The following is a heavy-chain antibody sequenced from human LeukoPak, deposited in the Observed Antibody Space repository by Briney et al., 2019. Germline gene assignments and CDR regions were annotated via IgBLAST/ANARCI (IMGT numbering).Heavy chain of an antibody. J-gene: IGHJ4*02. V-gene: IGHV1-18*01. Sequence: GASVKVSCKASGYTFTSYGISWVRQAPGQGLEWMGWISANNGNTNYAQKLQGRVTMTADTSTSTAYMELRSLRSDDTAVYYCARGVWDYDYVWGSYRYYFDYWGQGTLVTVSS. D-gene: IGHD3-16*02. CDR1: GYTFTSYG. CDR3: ARGVWDYDYVWGSYRYYFDY. CDR2: ISANNGNT.